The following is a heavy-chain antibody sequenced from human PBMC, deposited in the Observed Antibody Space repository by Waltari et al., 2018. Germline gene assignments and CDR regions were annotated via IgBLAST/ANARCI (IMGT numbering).Heavy chain of an antibody. J-gene: IGHJ4*02. V-gene: IGHV3-53*02. CDR1: GFTVSSNY. D-gene: IGHD1-26*01. Sequence: EVQLVETGGGLIQPGGSLRLSCASSGFTVSSNYMSWVRQAPGKVLEWVSVIYSGGSTYYEDSVKGRFTISRDNSKNTLYLQMNSLRAEDTAVYYCARSLAKWGPQDYWGQGTLVTVSS. CDR2: IYSGGST. CDR3: ARSLAKWGPQDY.